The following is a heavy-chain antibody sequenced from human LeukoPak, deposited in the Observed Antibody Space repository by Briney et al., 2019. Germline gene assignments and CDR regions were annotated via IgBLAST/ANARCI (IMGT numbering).Heavy chain of an antibody. J-gene: IGHJ6*02. Sequence: SETLSLTCTVSGGSISSYYWSWIRQPPGKGLEWIGYIYYSGSTNYNPSLKSRVTISVDTSKNQFSLKLSSVTAADTAVYYRARHAILDDILTGYSCGMDVWGQGTTVTVSS. CDR2: IYYSGST. D-gene: IGHD3-9*01. CDR1: GGSISSYY. CDR3: ARHAILDDILTGYSCGMDV. V-gene: IGHV4-59*08.